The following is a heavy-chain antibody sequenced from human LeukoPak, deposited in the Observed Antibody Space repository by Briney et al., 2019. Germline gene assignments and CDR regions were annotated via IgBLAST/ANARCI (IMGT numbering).Heavy chain of an antibody. J-gene: IGHJ4*02. Sequence: GGSLRLSCAVSGFTFSRYNMNWVRQAPGKGLEWVSSISRTGNYIYYADSVKGRFTISRDNSKNTLYLQMNSLRAEDTAVYYCARDLPAAPFDYWGQGTLVTVSS. CDR1: GFTFSRYN. CDR2: ISRTGNYI. V-gene: IGHV3-21*01. D-gene: IGHD6-6*01. CDR3: ARDLPAAPFDY.